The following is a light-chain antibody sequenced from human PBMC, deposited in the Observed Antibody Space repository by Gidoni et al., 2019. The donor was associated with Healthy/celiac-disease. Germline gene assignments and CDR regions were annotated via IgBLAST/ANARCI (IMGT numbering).Light chain of an antibody. CDR3: QQRSNWPLALT. J-gene: IGKJ4*01. Sequence: ETVLTQSPATLSLSPGERATLSCRASQSVSSYLAWYQQKPGQAPRLLIYDAYNRATGIPARFSGSGSGTDFTLTISSLEPEDFAVYYCQQRSNWPLALTFGGGTKVEIK. CDR1: QSVSSY. V-gene: IGKV3-11*01. CDR2: DAY.